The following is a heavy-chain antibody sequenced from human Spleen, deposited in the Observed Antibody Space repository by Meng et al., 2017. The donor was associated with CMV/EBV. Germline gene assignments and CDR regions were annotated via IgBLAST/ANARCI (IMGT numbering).Heavy chain of an antibody. J-gene: IGHJ6*02. CDR3: ARDDFWTGHPYSYYTMDV. D-gene: IGHD3/OR15-3a*01. Sequence: SQTLSLTCAISGDSVSSNSAAWNWIRQSPSRGLEWLGRTYYRSKWYNDYAVSVKSRITINPDTSKNQFSLQLNSVTPEDTAVYYCARDDFWTGHPYSYYTMDVWGHGTTVTVSS. CDR1: GDSVSSNSAA. CDR2: TYYRSKWYN. V-gene: IGHV6-1*01.